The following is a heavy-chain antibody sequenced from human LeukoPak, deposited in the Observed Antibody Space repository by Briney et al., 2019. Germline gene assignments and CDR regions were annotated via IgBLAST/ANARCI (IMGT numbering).Heavy chain of an antibody. Sequence: SETLSLTCTVSGGSISSGGHCWSWIRQHPGKGLEWIGYIYYSGSTNYNPSLKSRVTISVDTSKNQFSLKQSSVTAADTAVYYCARGSSPAYGDYAINWFDPWGQGTLVTVSS. CDR2: IYYSGST. CDR3: ARGSSPAYGDYAINWFDP. V-gene: IGHV4-31*03. D-gene: IGHD4-17*01. CDR1: GGSISSGGHC. J-gene: IGHJ5*02.